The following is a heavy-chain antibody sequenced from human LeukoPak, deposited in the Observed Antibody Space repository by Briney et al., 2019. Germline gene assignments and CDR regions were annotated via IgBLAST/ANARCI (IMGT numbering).Heavy chain of an antibody. Sequence: ASAKVSCKVSGYTLTELSMHWVRQAPGKGLEWMGGFDPEDGETIYAQKYQGRVTMTEDTSTDTAYMELSSLRSEDTAVYYCATFVKFPLHYGDYVPNWFDPWGQGTLVTVSS. J-gene: IGHJ5*02. V-gene: IGHV1-24*01. D-gene: IGHD4-17*01. CDR1: GYTLTELS. CDR3: ATFVKFPLHYGDYVPNWFDP. CDR2: FDPEDGET.